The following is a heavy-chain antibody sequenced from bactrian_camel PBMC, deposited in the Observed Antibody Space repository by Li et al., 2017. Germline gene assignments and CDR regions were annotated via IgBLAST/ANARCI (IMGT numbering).Heavy chain of an antibody. CDR3: AARACGGLTLFHGLYNY. D-gene: IGHD1*01. J-gene: IGHJ4*01. Sequence: VQLVESGGGSVQAGGSLILSCTFSGATYSRRCMAWFRQVPGKGREAVAAADADRRTIYGDFVEGRFTIDRDNAKNTLYLRMNSLKPDDTAMYYCAARACGGLTLFHGLYNYWGQGTQVTVS. V-gene: IGHV3S26*01. CDR2: ADADRRT. CDR1: GATYSRRC.